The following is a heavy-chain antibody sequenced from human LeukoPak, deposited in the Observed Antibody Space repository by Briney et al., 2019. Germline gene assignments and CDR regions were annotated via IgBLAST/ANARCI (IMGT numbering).Heavy chain of an antibody. V-gene: IGHV1-3*01. D-gene: IGHD1-1*01. CDR3: ARETLNSISYGMDV. CDR2: INAGNGNT. Sequence: ASVKVSCKASGYTFTSYAMYWVRQAPGQRLEWMGWINAGNGNTKYSQKFQGRVTITRDTSASTAYMELSSLRSEDTAVYYCARETLNSISYGMDVWGQGTTVTVSS. CDR1: GYTFTSYA. J-gene: IGHJ6*02.